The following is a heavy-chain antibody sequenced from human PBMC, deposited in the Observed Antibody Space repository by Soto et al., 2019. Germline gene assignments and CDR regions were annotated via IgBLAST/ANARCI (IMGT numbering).Heavy chain of an antibody. J-gene: IGHJ4*02. D-gene: IGHD4-17*01. CDR3: ARDYGDYSFFFDY. CDR2: YSGFT. CDR1: GGSITTYQ. V-gene: IGHV4-59*01. Sequence: PSETLSLTCTVSGGSITTYQWSWIQQPPGKGLEWIGGYSGFTDYNPSLESRATISVDHSKNQFSLTLRSVTAADTAVYYCARDYGDYSFFFDYWGQGALVTVS.